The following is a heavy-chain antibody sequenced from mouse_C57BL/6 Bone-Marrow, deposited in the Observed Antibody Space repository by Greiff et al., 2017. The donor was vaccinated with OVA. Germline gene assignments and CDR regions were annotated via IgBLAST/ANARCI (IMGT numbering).Heavy chain of an antibody. D-gene: IGHD2-4*01. CDR2: IYPGSGST. V-gene: IGHV1-55*01. Sequence: VQLQQSGAELVKPGASVKMSCKASGYTFTSYWITWVKQRPGQGLEWIGDIYPGSGSTNYNEKFKSKATLTVDTSSSTAYMQLSSLTSEDSAVYYCAGDDYDVTWFAYWGQGTLVTVSA. CDR1: GYTFTSYW. J-gene: IGHJ3*01. CDR3: AGDDYDVTWFAY.